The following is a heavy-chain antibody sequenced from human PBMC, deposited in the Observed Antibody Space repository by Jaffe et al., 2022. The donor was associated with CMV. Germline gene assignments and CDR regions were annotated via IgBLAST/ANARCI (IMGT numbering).Heavy chain of an antibody. J-gene: IGHJ4*02. V-gene: IGHV5-51*01. CDR1: GYSFTSSW. CDR3: ARDRPHYSNSWYGDFDL. CDR2: IYPGDSDT. D-gene: IGHD5-18*01. Sequence: EVQLVQSGAEVKKPGESLKISCKASGYSFTSSWIGWVRQMPGEGPEWMGIIYPGDSDTRYSPSFQGHVTISVDKSINTAYLQWSSLKASDTAIYYCARDRPHYSNSWYGDFDLWGQGTLVTVSS.